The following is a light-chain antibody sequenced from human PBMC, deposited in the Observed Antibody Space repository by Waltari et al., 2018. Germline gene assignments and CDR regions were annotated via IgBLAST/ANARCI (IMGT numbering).Light chain of an antibody. J-gene: IGKJ5*01. CDR1: QSVSSSY. CDR2: GAS. V-gene: IGKV3-20*01. CDR3: QQYGSSPPIT. Sequence: EIVLTPSTGTLSLSPGESATLSCRASQSVSSSYLAWYQQKPGQAPRLLIYGASSRATGIPDRFSGSGSGTDFTLTISRLEPEDFAVYYCQQYGSSPPITFGQGTRLEIK.